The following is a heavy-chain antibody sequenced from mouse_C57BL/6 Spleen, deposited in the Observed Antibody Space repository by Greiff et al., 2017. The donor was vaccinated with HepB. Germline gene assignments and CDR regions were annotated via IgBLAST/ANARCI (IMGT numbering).Heavy chain of an antibody. V-gene: IGHV5-6*01. D-gene: IGHD4-1*02. CDR2: ISSGGSYT. J-gene: IGHJ1*03. CDR1: GFTFSSYG. Sequence: EVKLVESGGDLVKPGGSLKLSCAASGFTFSSYGMSWVRQTPDKRLEWVATISSGGSYTYYPDSVKGRFTISRDNAKNTLYLPMSSLKSEDTAMYYGARDSTGDNWYFDVWGKGTTVTVSS. CDR3: ARDSTGDNWYFDV.